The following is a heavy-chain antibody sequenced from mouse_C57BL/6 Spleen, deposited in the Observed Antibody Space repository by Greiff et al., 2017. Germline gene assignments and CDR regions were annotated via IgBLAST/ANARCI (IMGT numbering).Heavy chain of an antibody. J-gene: IGHJ3*01. CDR3: AREAYGNIFAY. D-gene: IGHD2-10*02. CDR1: GYSFTSYY. V-gene: IGHV1-66*01. Sequence: VQLQQSGPELVKPGASVKISCKASGYSFTSYYIHWVKQRPGQGLEWIGWIYPGSGNTKYNEKFKGKATLTADTSSSTAYMQLSSLTSEDSAVYYCAREAYGNIFAYWGQGTLVTVSA. CDR2: IYPGSGNT.